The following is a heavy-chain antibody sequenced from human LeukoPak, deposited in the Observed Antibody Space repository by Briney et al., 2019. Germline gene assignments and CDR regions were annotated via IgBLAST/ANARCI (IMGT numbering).Heavy chain of an antibody. CDR1: GGTFSSYA. V-gene: IGHV1-69*06. J-gene: IGHJ4*02. Sequence: ASVKVSCKASGGTFSSYAISWVRQAPGQGLEWMGGIIPIFGTADYARKFQGRVTITADKSTSTAYMELSSLRSEDTAVYYCARSPLYCSSTSCYESPLYYFDYWGQGTLVTVSS. D-gene: IGHD2-2*01. CDR2: IIPIFGTA. CDR3: ARSPLYCSSTSCYESPLYYFDY.